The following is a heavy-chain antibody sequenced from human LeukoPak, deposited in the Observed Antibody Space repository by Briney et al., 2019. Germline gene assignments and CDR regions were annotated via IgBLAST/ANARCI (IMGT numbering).Heavy chain of an antibody. CDR1: GYTFTSYG. CDR2: VSAYNGNT. D-gene: IGHD3-10*01. J-gene: IGHJ4*02. Sequence: ASVKVSCKASGYTFTSYGISWVRQAPGQGLEWMGWVSAYNGNTNYAQKLQGRVTMTTDTSTSTAYMELRSPRSDDTAVYYCARGALWFGESSPSYWGQGTLVTVSS. V-gene: IGHV1-18*01. CDR3: ARGALWFGESSPSY.